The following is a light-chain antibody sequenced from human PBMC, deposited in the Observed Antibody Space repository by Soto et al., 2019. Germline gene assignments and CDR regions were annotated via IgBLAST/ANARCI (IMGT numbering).Light chain of an antibody. CDR3: QQRRNWPPIT. V-gene: IGKV3-11*01. J-gene: IGKJ5*01. CDR2: DAS. CDR1: KNISRY. Sequence: SVLTQSRATLSVSTGERAALSCRVSKNISRYFACYHQKPGQPPRLLIYDASTSAAGITPRFSGSGSGTEFSLPTISLEPQDVAVYYCQQRRNWPPITFGQGTRLENK.